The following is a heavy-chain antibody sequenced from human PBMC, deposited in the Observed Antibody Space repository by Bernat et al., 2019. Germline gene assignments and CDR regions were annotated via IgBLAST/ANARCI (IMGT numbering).Heavy chain of an antibody. CDR1: GYSFTSYW. J-gene: IGHJ4*02. Sequence: EVQLVQSGAEVKKPGESLKISCQGSGYSFTSYWIGWVRQMPGKGLEWMGIIYPGDSDTTYSPSFQGQVTISADKSISTADLQWISLKASDTAMYYCARHGAYNFWTAGGIDYWGQGTLVTVSS. V-gene: IGHV5-51*01. CDR2: IYPGDSDT. D-gene: IGHD3-3*01. CDR3: ARHGAYNFWTAGGIDY.